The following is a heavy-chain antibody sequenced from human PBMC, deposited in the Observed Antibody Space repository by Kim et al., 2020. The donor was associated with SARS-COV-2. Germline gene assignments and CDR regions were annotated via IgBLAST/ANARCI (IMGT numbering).Heavy chain of an antibody. CDR1: GFTFSSYG. D-gene: IGHD6-13*01. V-gene: IGHV3-23*01. Sequence: GGSLRLSCAASGFTFSSYGMSWVHQAPGKGLEWVSAISGSGGIIYYADSVKGRFTISRDNSKNTLYLHMNSLRAEDTAVYYCAKHISSSQAGWDYWGLGTLVTVSS. CDR2: ISGSGGII. CDR3: AKHISSSQAGWDY. J-gene: IGHJ4*02.